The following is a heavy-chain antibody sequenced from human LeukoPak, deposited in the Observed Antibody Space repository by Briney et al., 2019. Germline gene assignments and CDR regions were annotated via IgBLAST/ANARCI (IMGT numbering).Heavy chain of an antibody. CDR2: IYSGGST. V-gene: IGHV3-53*01. Sequence: GGSLRLSCAVSGFTVSNNYMSWVRQAPGKGLEWVSFIYSGGSTYYADSVKGRFTISRDNAKNSLYLQMNSLRAEDTAVYYCARDSSGWYFFDYWGQGTLVTVSS. CDR1: GFTVSNNY. J-gene: IGHJ4*02. D-gene: IGHD6-19*01. CDR3: ARDSSGWYFFDY.